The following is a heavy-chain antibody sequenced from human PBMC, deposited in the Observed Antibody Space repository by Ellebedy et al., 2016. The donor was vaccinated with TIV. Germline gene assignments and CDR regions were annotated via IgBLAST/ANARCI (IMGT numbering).Heavy chain of an antibody. CDR2: IYYSGST. V-gene: IGHV4-59*01. Sequence: MPSETLSLTCTVSGGSISTYYWSWIRQPPGKGLEWIGYIYYSGSTKYNPSPKSRVTMSVDTSKKQFSLNLSSVTAADTAVYYCATSYDSSGYYDDDAFDIWGQGTMVTVSS. J-gene: IGHJ3*02. D-gene: IGHD3-22*01. CDR1: GGSISTYY. CDR3: ATSYDSSGYYDDDAFDI.